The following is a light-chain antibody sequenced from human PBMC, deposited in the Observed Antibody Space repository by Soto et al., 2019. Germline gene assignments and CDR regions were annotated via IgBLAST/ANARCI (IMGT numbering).Light chain of an antibody. CDR2: EVT. CDR3: SSYRGSSTLT. V-gene: IGLV2-14*01. Sequence: QSALTQPASVSGSPGQSITISCTGTSNDVGAYDYVSWYQQHPGKAPKLIIYEVTYRPSGVSNRFSGSQSGNTASLTISGLQAEDEADYYCSSYRGSSTLTFGGGTKLTV. CDR1: SNDVGAYDY. J-gene: IGLJ2*01.